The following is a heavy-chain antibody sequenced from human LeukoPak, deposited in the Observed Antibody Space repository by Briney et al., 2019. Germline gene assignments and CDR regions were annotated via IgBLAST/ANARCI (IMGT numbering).Heavy chain of an antibody. Sequence: PGGSLRLSCAASGFTFSSYGMHWVRQAPGKGLEWVAFIRYDGSNKYYADSVKGRFTISRDNSKNTLYLQMNSLRAEDTAVYYCAKDLRTGGTWFDPWGQGTLVTVSS. CDR1: GFTFSSYG. V-gene: IGHV3-30*02. D-gene: IGHD1-14*01. CDR3: AKDLRTGGTWFDP. J-gene: IGHJ5*02. CDR2: IRYDGSNK.